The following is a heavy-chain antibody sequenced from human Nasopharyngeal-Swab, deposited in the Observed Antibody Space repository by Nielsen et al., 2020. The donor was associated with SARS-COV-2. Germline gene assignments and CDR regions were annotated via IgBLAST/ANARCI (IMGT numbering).Heavy chain of an antibody. CDR2: INPSGGST. V-gene: IGHV1-46*01. J-gene: IGHJ3*02. CDR1: GYTFTSYY. Sequence: ASVKVSCKASGYTFTSYYMHWVRQAPGQGLEWMGIINPSGGSTSYAQRFQGRVTMTRDTSTRTVYMELSSLRSEDTAVYYCARKSLGYSSGWLVAFDIWGQGTMVTVSS. D-gene: IGHD6-19*01. CDR3: ARKSLGYSSGWLVAFDI.